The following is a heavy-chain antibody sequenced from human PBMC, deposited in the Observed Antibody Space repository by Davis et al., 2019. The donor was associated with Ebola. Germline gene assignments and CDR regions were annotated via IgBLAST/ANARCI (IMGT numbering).Heavy chain of an antibody. CDR3: AKDTTNVWFDV. CDR1: GFVFSSYV. CDR2: ISGSGGGT. V-gene: IGHV3-23*01. Sequence: PGGSLRLSCAASGFVFSSYVLSWVRKDPGKGLEWVSAISGSGGGTYYADSVKVRFTISRDNSKNKLYLQMNSLRAEDTAVYYCAKDTTNVWFDVWGQGTMVTVSS. D-gene: IGHD1-26*01. J-gene: IGHJ3*01.